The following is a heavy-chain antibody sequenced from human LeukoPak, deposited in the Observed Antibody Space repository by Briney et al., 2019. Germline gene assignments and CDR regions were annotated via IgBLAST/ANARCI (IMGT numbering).Heavy chain of an antibody. D-gene: IGHD3-10*01. CDR2: MYYSGST. J-gene: IGHJ5*02. CDR1: GASISSSSYY. Sequence: SETLSLTCTVSGASISSSSYYWGWIRQPPGRGLEWLGTMYYSGSTYYNLSLKSRVTISVDTSKNQFSLKLSSVTAADTAVYYCARGAAYYYGSGMFDPWGQGTLVTVSS. V-gene: IGHV4-39*01. CDR3: ARGAAYYYGSGMFDP.